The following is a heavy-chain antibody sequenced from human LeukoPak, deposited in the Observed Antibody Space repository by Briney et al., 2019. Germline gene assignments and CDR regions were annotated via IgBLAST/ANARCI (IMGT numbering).Heavy chain of an antibody. Sequence: GGSLRLSCVASGFTFSSYSMNWVRQAPGKGLEWVSSISSSSSYIYYADSVKGRFTISRDNAKKSLYLQMNSLRAEDTAVYYCARGTLWFTIDYWGQGILVTVSS. D-gene: IGHD3-10*01. CDR1: GFTFSSYS. CDR3: ARGTLWFTIDY. CDR2: ISSSSSYI. J-gene: IGHJ4*02. V-gene: IGHV3-21*01.